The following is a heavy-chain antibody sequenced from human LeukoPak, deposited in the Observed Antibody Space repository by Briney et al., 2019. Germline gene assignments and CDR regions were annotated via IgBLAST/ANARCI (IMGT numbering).Heavy chain of an antibody. Sequence: GASVKVSCKASGYTFTSYGISWVRQAPGQGLEWMGWISAYNGNTNYAQKLQGRVTMTEDTSTDTAYMELSSLRSEDTAVYYCATVYSYGYYYFDYWGQGTLVTVSS. V-gene: IGHV1-18*04. CDR3: ATVYSYGYYYFDY. D-gene: IGHD5-18*01. CDR1: GYTFTSYG. J-gene: IGHJ4*02. CDR2: ISAYNGNT.